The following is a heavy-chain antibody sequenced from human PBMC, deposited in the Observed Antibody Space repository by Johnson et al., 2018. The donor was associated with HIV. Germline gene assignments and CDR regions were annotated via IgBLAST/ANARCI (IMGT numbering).Heavy chain of an antibody. V-gene: IGHV3-30-3*02. CDR2: ISYDGSNK. D-gene: IGHD4-17*01. J-gene: IGHJ3*02. CDR3: AKIDGDRQINAFDI. Sequence: QVQLVESGGGVVQPGRSLRLSCAASGFSFSNYAMHWVRQAPGKGLEWVAVISYDGSNKYYPNSLKGRFTISRDNSKNTLYLQMNSLRAEDTAVYYCAKIDGDRQINAFDIWGQGTMVTVSS. CDR1: GFSFSNYA.